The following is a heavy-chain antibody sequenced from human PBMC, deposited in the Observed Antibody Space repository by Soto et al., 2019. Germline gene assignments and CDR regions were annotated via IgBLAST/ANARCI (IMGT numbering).Heavy chain of an antibody. V-gene: IGHV4-34*01. J-gene: IGHJ4*02. CDR3: ARDVYGF. CDR1: GGSFSGYY. Sequence: PSETLSLTCAVYGGSFSGYYWSWIRQPPGKGLEWIGEINHSGSTNYNPSLKSRVTISVDTSKNQFSLKLSSVTAADTAAYYCARDVYGFWGQGTLVTVSS. CDR2: INHSGST. D-gene: IGHD2-8*01.